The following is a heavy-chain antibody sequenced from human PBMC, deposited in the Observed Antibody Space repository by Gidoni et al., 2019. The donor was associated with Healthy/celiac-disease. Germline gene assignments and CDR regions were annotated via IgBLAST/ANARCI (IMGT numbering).Heavy chain of an antibody. Sequence: QVQLVQSGAEVKKPGASVKVSCKASGYTFTGYYMHWVRQAPGQGLEWMGWINPNSGGTNYAQKFQGWVTMTRDTSISTAYMELSRLRSDDTAVYYCARGGAYYYGSGSYYFTYWGQGTLVTVSS. CDR2: INPNSGGT. J-gene: IGHJ4*02. D-gene: IGHD3-10*01. CDR3: ARGGAYYYGSGSYYFTY. V-gene: IGHV1-2*04. CDR1: GYTFTGYY.